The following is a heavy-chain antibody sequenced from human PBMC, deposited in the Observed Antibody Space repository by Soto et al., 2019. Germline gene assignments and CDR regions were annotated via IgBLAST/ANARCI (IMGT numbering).Heavy chain of an antibody. Sequence: QVQLVESGGGVVQPGRSLRLSCAASGFTFSSYGMHWVRQAPGKGLEWVAVISYDGSNKYYADSVKGRFTISRDNSKNTLYLQMNSLRAEDTAVYYCAKLVVSGLFSGVGAFDIWGQGTMVTVSS. D-gene: IGHD3-10*01. V-gene: IGHV3-30*18. CDR1: GFTFSSYG. J-gene: IGHJ3*02. CDR3: AKLVVSGLFSGVGAFDI. CDR2: ISYDGSNK.